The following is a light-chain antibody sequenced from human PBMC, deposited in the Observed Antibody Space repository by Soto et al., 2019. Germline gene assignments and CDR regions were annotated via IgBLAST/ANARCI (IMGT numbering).Light chain of an antibody. CDR2: ENN. Sequence: QSVLTQPPSVSEAPGPRVTISCTGSSSNIGAGYEAHWYQQVPGTAPKLLIYENNNRPSGDPDRFSGSKSGTSASLAITGLQAEDEAEYDCQSYDGSLSGYVFGTGTQLTVL. V-gene: IGLV1-40*01. CDR3: QSYDGSLSGYV. J-gene: IGLJ1*01. CDR1: SSNIGAGYE.